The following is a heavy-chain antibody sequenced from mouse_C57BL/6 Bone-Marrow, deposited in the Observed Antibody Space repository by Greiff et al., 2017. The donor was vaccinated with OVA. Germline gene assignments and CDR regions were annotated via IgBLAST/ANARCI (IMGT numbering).Heavy chain of an antibody. D-gene: IGHD2-3*01. CDR1: GYSITSGYY. Sequence: VQLQQSGPGLVKPSQSLSLTCSVTGYSITSGYYWNWIRQFPGNKLEWMGYISYDGSNNYNPSLKNRISITLDTSKNQFFLKLNSVTTEDTATYDCARIDDGYYVGPYFDYWGQGTTLTVSS. V-gene: IGHV3-6*01. CDR2: ISYDGSN. J-gene: IGHJ2*01. CDR3: ARIDDGYYVGPYFDY.